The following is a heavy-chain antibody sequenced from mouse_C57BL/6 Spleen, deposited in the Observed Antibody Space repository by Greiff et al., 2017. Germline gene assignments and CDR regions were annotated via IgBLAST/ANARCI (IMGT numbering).Heavy chain of an antibody. CDR1: GYTFTTYS. D-gene: IGHD4-1*01. CDR2: FYPSDSDT. V-gene: IGHV1-61*01. J-gene: IGHJ2*01. CDR3: ARFGVGRDY. Sequence: QVQLQQPGAELVRPGSSVKLSCKASGYTFTTYSMEWVKQRPGQGLEWIGNFYPSDSDTHYNQKFKDKATLTVDKSSSTAYMQLSRLTSEDSAVYCSARFGVGRDYWGQGTTLTVSS.